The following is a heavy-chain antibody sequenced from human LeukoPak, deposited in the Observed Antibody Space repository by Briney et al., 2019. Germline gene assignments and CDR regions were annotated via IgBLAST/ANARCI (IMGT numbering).Heavy chain of an antibody. CDR1: GFSFSDYS. D-gene: IGHD2-15*01. CDR2: ISSSSSYI. J-gene: IGHJ4*02. CDR3: ARGYCSGGSCN. Sequence: GGSLRLSCAASGFSFSDYSMNWVRQAPGKGLDWVSSISSSSSYIYYADSVKGRFTISRDNAKNSLYLQMNSLRAEDTAVYYCARGYCSGGSCNWGQGTLVTVSS. V-gene: IGHV3-21*01.